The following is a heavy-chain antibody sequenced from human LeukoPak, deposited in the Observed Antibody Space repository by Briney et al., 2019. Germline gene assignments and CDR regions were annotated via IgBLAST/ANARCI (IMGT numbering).Heavy chain of an antibody. CDR3: VRDLDLGGYSSFVS. V-gene: IGHV3-74*01. CDR2: IRSDGGSS. CDR1: GFTFSSYFW. Sequence: GGSLRLSCATSGFTFSSYFWMHWVRQAPGRGLVWVSRIRSDGGSSTYADSVKGRFTISRDNAKNTLYLQMNSLRAEDTAVYYCVRDLDLGGYSSFVSWGQGTLVTVSS. J-gene: IGHJ4*02. D-gene: IGHD4-23*01.